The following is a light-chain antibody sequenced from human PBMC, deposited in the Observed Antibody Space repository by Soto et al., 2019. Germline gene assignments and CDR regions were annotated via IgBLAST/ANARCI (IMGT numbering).Light chain of an antibody. CDR2: EVN. J-gene: IGLJ1*01. Sequence: QSALTQPASLSGSPGQSITLSCTGTSSDIGAYDYVSWFQQHPGKAPKLMIYEVNNRPSGVSNRFSGSKSGNTASLTISGLQAEDEADYYCNSYTSSTTYVFGTGTKLTVL. CDR1: SSDIGAYDY. V-gene: IGLV2-14*01. CDR3: NSYTSSTTYV.